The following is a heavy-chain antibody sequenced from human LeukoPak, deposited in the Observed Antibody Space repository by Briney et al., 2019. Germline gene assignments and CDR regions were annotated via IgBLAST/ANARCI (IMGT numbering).Heavy chain of an antibody. J-gene: IGHJ3*02. CDR1: GGSISSYY. CDR2: IYYGGST. Sequence: SETLSLTCTVSGGSISSYYWSWIRQPPGKGLEWIGYIYYGGSTNYNPSLKSRVTISVDTSKNRFSLKLSSVTAADTAVYYCARSASSGYSYGYGVAFDIWGQGTMVTVSS. CDR3: ARSASSGYSYGYGVAFDI. V-gene: IGHV4-59*08. D-gene: IGHD5-18*01.